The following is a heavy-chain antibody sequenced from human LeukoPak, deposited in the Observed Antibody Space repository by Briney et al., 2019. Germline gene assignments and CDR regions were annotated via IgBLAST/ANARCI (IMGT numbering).Heavy chain of an antibody. CDR2: TYYRSKWYN. Sequence: PSQTLSLTCAISGDSVSSNSAAWNWIRQSPSRGLEWLGRTYYRSKWYNDYAVSVKSRITINPDTSENQFSLQLNSVTPEDTAVYYCARDPQLVSYYYYYGMDVWGQGTTVTVSS. D-gene: IGHD6-13*01. CDR3: ARDPQLVSYYYYYGMDV. J-gene: IGHJ6*02. V-gene: IGHV6-1*01. CDR1: GDSVSSNSAA.